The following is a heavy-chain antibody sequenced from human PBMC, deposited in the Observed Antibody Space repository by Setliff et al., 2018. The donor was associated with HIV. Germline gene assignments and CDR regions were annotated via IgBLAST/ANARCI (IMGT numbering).Heavy chain of an antibody. CDR2: IYHTGIT. Sequence: SETLSLTCTVSGGSITRTPYYWGWIRQPPGKGLEWIGSIYHTGITYDNPSLKSRVTISVDTSKNQLSLKVTSVTAADTAVYYCASRYCSGRSCHLFDSWGQGTLVTVSS. CDR3: ASRYCSGRSCHLFDS. J-gene: IGHJ4*02. D-gene: IGHD2-15*01. CDR1: GGSITRTPYY. V-gene: IGHV4-39*01.